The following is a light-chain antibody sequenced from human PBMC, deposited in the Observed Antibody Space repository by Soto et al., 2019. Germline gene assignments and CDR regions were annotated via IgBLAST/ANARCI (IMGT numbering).Light chain of an antibody. V-gene: IGKV3-15*01. Sequence: EIVMTQSPATLSVSPGERATLSCRATQSVSSNLAWYQQKPGQAPRLLIYGASTRATGIPARFSGSGSGTEFTLPIISLQSEDFAVYYCQQYNNWPRTFGQGTKVDIK. J-gene: IGKJ1*01. CDR1: QSVSSN. CDR2: GAS. CDR3: QQYNNWPRT.